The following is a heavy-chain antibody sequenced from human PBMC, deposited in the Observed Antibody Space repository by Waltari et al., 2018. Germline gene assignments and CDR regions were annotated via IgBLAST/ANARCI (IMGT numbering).Heavy chain of an antibody. D-gene: IGHD5-18*01. CDR2: INSDGRSI. J-gene: IGHJ4*02. CDR1: GFRFSDYW. V-gene: IGHV3-74*01. CDR3: ARKGGRGYTYGPFYYDS. Sequence: EVQLVEAGGDIVQPGGSLRRSCAASGFRFSDYWMNWVRQVPGKGLVWVSRINSDGRSISYSDAVKGRFTISRDNSKNMLYLQLNSLRAEDTAVYYCARKGGRGYTYGPFYYDSWGQGTLVTVSS.